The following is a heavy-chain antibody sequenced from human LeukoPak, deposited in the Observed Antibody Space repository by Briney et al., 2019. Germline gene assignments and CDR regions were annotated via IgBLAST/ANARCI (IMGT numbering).Heavy chain of an antibody. J-gene: IGHJ4*02. Sequence: GGSLRLSCAASGFTFSNYGMHWVRQAPGKGLEWVAVILSDGSKEFYTDSVKGRFTISRDNSKNTLYLQMNSLRAEDTAVYYCAKVWAAVADNGAPSDYWGQGTLVTVSS. CDR1: GFTFSNYG. CDR3: AKVWAAVADNGAPSDY. D-gene: IGHD6-19*01. V-gene: IGHV3-33*06. CDR2: ILSDGSKE.